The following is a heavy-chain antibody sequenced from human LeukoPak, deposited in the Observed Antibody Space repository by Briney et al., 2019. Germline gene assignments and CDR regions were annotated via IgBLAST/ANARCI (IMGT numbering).Heavy chain of an antibody. CDR3: ARVSGTPESTVGATTLYYYYGMDV. Sequence: SGGSLRLSCAASGFTFSSYVMSWVRQAPGKGLEWVANIKQDGSEKYYVDSVKGRFTISRDNAKNSLYLQMNSLRAEDTAVYYCARVSGTPESTVGATTLYYYYGMDVWGQGTTVTVSS. D-gene: IGHD1-26*01. J-gene: IGHJ6*02. CDR1: GFTFSSYV. CDR2: IKQDGSEK. V-gene: IGHV3-7*03.